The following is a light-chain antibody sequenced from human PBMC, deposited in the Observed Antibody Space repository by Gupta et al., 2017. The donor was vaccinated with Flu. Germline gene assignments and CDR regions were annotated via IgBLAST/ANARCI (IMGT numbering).Light chain of an antibody. J-gene: IGLJ1*01. V-gene: IGLV3-25*02. CDR2: KDI. CDR3: QSADSSGSYV. CDR1: ALPKQY. Sequence: SYELTQPPSVSVSPGQTARITCSGDALPKQYAHWYQQKPGQAPVGVIYKDIERPSGIPERFSGSSSGTTLTLTISGVEADDEADYYCQSADSSGSYVFGTGTKVTVL.